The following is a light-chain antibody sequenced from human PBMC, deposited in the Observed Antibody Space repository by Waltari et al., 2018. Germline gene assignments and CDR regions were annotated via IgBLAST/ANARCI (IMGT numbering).Light chain of an antibody. J-gene: IGKJ2*01. V-gene: IGKV4-1*01. CDR2: WAS. CDR3: QQYYSAPYT. CDR1: QRVLYSSNNKNY. Sequence: DIVMTQSPDSLAVSLGERPTINCKSSQRVLYSSNNKNYLTWYQQKPGQPPKLLIYWASTRESGVPDRFSGSASGTDFTLTISSLQAEDVAVYYCQQYYSAPYTFGQGTKLEIK.